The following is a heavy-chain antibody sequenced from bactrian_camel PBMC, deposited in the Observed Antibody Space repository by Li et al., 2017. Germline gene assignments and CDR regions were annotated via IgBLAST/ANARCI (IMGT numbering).Heavy chain of an antibody. V-gene: IGHV3S63*01. CDR1: GYTGY. CDR2: FFSGGAST. CDR3: AGRATGSGGYCYSSASMRASDYNY. J-gene: IGHJ4*01. D-gene: IGHD2*01. Sequence: HVQLVESGGGTVEAGGSLTLSCVASGYTGYMAWFRQRSGEQREGVAFFFSGGASTAYADSVKGRFTLSRGDSRNTIILHMNNLKPEDTAMYYCAGRATGSGGYCYSSASMRASDYNYWGQGTQVTVS.